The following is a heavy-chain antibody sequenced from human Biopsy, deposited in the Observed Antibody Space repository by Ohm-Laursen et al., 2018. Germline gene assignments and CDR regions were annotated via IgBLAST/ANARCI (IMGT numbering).Heavy chain of an antibody. CDR2: INPNSADT. V-gene: IGHV1-2*02. CDR3: ARDKYRSWNYFDN. D-gene: IGHD6-19*01. Sequence: SSVKVSCKASGYSFTGYYLHWVRQAPGQGLEWMGWINPNSADTNYAQKFQGRITMTRDTSTSTAYMELSRLGSDDTAVYYCARDKYRSWNYFDNWGQGSLVTVSS. J-gene: IGHJ4*02. CDR1: GYSFTGYY.